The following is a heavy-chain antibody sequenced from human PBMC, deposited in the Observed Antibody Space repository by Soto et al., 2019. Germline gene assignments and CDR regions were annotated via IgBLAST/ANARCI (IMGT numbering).Heavy chain of an antibody. J-gene: IGHJ3*02. Sequence: EVQLLESGGGLVQPGGSLRLSCAASGFTFSSYDMHWVRQATGKSLEWVSAIGTAGDTYYPGSVKSRFTISRENAKNSLYLQMNSLRAGDTAVYYCARDSSGYNLGFDIWGQGTMVTVSS. CDR1: GFTFSSYD. CDR2: IGTAGDT. CDR3: ARDSSGYNLGFDI. V-gene: IGHV3-13*01. D-gene: IGHD3-22*01.